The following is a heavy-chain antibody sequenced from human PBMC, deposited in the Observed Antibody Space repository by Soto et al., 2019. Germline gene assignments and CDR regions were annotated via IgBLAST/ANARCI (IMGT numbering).Heavy chain of an antibody. J-gene: IGHJ4*02. CDR3: AHMYYYDSSGSDY. D-gene: IGHD3-22*01. Sequence: GGSLRLSCAASGFTFSSYAMSWVRQAPGKGLEWVSGISGSGGSTYYADSVKGRFTISRDNSENTLYVQMNSLRAEDTAVYYCAHMYYYDSSGSDYWGQGTPVTVSS. V-gene: IGHV3-23*01. CDR1: GFTFSSYA. CDR2: ISGSGGST.